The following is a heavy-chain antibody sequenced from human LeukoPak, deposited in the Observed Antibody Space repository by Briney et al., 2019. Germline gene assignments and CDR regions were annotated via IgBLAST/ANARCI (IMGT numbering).Heavy chain of an antibody. CDR2: IYPGDSDT. Sequence: GASLKISCKGSGYSFTNYWIAWVRQMPGKRLEWMGIIYPGDSDTRYSPSFQGQVTISADRSISTAYLQWSSLKASDIAMYFCARLYCSSASCYTGSSYYFDYWGQGTLVTVSS. J-gene: IGHJ4*02. CDR3: ARLYCSSASCYTGSSYYFDY. CDR1: GYSFTNYW. D-gene: IGHD2-2*02. V-gene: IGHV5-51*01.